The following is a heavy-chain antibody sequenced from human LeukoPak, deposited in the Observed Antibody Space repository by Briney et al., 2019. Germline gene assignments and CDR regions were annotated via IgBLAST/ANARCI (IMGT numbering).Heavy chain of an antibody. CDR3: ARDTLIAAAGSDY. V-gene: IGHV3-7*01. CDR1: GFTFSTYS. CDR2: IKHDGSGK. D-gene: IGHD6-13*01. Sequence: GGSLRLSCVASGFTFSTYSMSWVREAPGKGLEWVANIKHDGSGKYYVDSVKGRFTISRDNAKNSLYLQMNSLRAEDTAVYYCARDTLIAAAGSDYWGQGTLVTVSS. J-gene: IGHJ4*02.